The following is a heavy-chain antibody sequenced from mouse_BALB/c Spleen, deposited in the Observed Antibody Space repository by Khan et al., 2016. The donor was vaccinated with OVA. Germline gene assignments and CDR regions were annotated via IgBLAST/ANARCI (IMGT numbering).Heavy chain of an antibody. D-gene: IGHD1-2*01. J-gene: IGHJ2*01. CDR1: GYSITSGYG. CDR2: IRSSGST. V-gene: IGHV3-1*02. Sequence: EVQLVETGPGLVKPSQSLSLTCTVTGYSITSGYGWNWIRQFPGNTLEWMGYIRSSGSTNYNPSLKSRISITRDTSKNQFFLQWNSVTTEDTATYYCARTARIKYWGQGTTLTVSA. CDR3: ARTARIKY.